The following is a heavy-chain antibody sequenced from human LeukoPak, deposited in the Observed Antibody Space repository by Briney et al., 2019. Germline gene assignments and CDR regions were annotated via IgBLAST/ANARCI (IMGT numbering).Heavy chain of an antibody. CDR3: ARVGTTGATADN. CDR2: INPRGGST. V-gene: IGHV1-46*01. CDR1: GYIFTTYY. J-gene: IGHJ4*02. D-gene: IGHD4-11*01. Sequence: ASVKVFCKASGYIFTTYYMHWLRQAPGQGPEWMGIINPRGGSTDYAQKFQGRVTMTSDTSTSTVYMELKSLRSEDTAVYFCARVGTTGATADNWGQGTLVTVSS.